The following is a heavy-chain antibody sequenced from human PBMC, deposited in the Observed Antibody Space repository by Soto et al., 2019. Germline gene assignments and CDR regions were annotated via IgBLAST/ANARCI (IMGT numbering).Heavy chain of an antibody. CDR1: GFTFSDSY. CDR2: ITFSGNTV. Sequence: GSLRLSCAASGFTFSDSYMSWIRQAPGKGLEWISYITFSGNTVYYADSLKGRFTISRDNAKNSLYLQMNRLRAEDTAVYYCARVSWREKYGMDVWGQGTPVTVSS. CDR3: ARVSWREKYGMDV. V-gene: IGHV3-11*01. J-gene: IGHJ6*02.